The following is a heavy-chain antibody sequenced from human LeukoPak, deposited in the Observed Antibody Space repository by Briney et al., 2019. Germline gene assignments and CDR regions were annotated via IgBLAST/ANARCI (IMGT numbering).Heavy chain of an antibody. CDR2: ISYDGSNK. D-gene: IGHD3-16*02. CDR1: GFTFSDYY. Sequence: GGSLRLSCAASGFTFSDYYMSWIRQAPGKGLEWVAVISYDGSNKYYADSVKGRFTISRDNSKNTLYLQMNSLRAEDTAVYYCARGRLIGGVIASYGMDVWGQGTTVTVSS. J-gene: IGHJ6*02. V-gene: IGHV3-30*03. CDR3: ARGRLIGGVIASYGMDV.